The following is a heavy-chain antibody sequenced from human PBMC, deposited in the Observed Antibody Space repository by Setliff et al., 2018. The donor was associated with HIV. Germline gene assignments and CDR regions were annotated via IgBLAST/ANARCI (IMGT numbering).Heavy chain of an antibody. CDR2: INHSGST. CDR1: GGSFSGYY. D-gene: IGHD3-3*01. Sequence: SETLSLTCAAYGGSFSGYYWSWIRQPPGKGLEWIGEINHSGSTNYNPSLKSRVTISVDTSKNQFSLKLSSVTAADTAVYYGARGRDSYDFWSGYSRTRHWFDPWGQGTLVTVSS. V-gene: IGHV4-34*01. J-gene: IGHJ5*02. CDR3: ARGRDSYDFWSGYSRTRHWFDP.